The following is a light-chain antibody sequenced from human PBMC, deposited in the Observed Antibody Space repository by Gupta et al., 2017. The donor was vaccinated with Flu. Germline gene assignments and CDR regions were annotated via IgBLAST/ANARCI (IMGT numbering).Light chain of an antibody. V-gene: IGLV3-21*02. CDR1: KIGSKS. J-gene: IGLJ3*02. CDR2: DDS. CDR3: QVWDSSSDLWV. Sequence: GQTARITCGGNKIGSKSVHWYQQKPGQDPGLVVYDDSDRPSGIPERFSGSNSGNTATLTTSRVEAGDEADYYCQVWDSSSDLWVFGGGTKLTVL.